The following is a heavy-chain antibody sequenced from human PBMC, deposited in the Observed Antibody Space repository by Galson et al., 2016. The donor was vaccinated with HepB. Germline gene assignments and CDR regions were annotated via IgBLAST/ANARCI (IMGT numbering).Heavy chain of an antibody. V-gene: IGHV3-7*03. Sequence: SLRLSCAASGFTFRRFWMTWVRLAPGKGLEWVANIKEDGREQQYADSVRGRFTISRDNARNSLFLQMNSLRVEDTAVYYCARDPVGESLRAGGGFDVWGQGTKVTVSS. CDR2: IKEDGREQ. CDR1: GFTFRRFW. J-gene: IGHJ3*01. D-gene: IGHD3-16*01. CDR3: ARDPVGESLRAGGGFDV.